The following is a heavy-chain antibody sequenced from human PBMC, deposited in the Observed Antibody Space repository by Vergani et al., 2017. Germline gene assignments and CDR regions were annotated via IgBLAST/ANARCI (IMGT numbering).Heavy chain of an antibody. CDR1: GYTFTSYY. Sequence: QVQLVQSGAEVKKPGASVKVSCKASGYTFTSYYMHWVRQAPGQGREWMGIINPSGGSTSYAQKFQGRVTMTRDTSTSTVYMELSSLRSEDTAVYYYARVMADAAVVTPYIDYWGQGTLVSVSS. CDR2: INPSGGST. V-gene: IGHV1-46*03. D-gene: IGHD5-18*01. CDR3: ARVMADAAVVTPYIDY. J-gene: IGHJ4*02.